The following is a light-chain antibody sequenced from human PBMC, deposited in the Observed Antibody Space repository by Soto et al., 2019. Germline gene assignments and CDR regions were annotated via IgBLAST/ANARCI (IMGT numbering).Light chain of an antibody. V-gene: IGLV2-8*01. CDR3: SSYAGINNLGV. J-gene: IGLJ1*01. Sequence: QSALTQPPSASGSPGQSVTIPCPGTPGDVGGYKYVSWYQQHPGKAPKLMIFEVNKRPSGVPDRFSGSKSGNTASLTVSGLQAEDEADYYCSSYAGINNLGVFGTGTKVTVL. CDR1: PGDVGGYKY. CDR2: EVN.